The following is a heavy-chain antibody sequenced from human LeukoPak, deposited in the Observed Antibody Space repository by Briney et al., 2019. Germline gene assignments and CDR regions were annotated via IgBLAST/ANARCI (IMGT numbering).Heavy chain of an antibody. Sequence: SETLSLTCTVFGDSISTGSYYWGWIRQPPGKGLEWLGSIYYSGSTYYNPSLKSRVTISVDTSKNQFSLNLYSVTAADTDVFYCARSYYYDYRQIDYWGQGTLVTVSS. CDR1: GDSISTGSYY. V-gene: IGHV4-39*01. CDR2: IYYSGST. J-gene: IGHJ4*02. D-gene: IGHD3-22*01. CDR3: ARSYYYDYRQIDY.